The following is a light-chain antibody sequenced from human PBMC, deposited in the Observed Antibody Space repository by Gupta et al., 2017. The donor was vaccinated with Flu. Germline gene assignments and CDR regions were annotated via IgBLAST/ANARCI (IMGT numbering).Light chain of an antibody. J-gene: IGLJ2*01. CDR3: SSYGYNNGPYVV. Sequence: GQSITISCTGTGSDVGGYNYVSWYQQHPGKAPKLMIYEVSNRPSGVSDRFSGSKSGNTASLAISGLQADDEGDYYCSSYGYNNGPYVVFGGGTKLTAL. CDR1: GSDVGGYNY. V-gene: IGLV2-14*01. CDR2: EVS.